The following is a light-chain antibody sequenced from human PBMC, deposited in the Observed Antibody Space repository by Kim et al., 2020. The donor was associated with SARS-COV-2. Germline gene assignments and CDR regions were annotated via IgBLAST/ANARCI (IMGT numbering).Light chain of an antibody. J-gene: IGLJ2*01. V-gene: IGLV3-21*04. CDR3: QGWDNDTVV. Sequence: SYELTQPPSVSVAPGKTARITCGGNNLGSKNVHWYQQQPGQAPVLVIYYDSERPSGIPERFSGSNSVSTATLTISRVDAGDEADYYCQGWDNDTVVFGGGNKLTVL. CDR2: YDS. CDR1: NLGSKN.